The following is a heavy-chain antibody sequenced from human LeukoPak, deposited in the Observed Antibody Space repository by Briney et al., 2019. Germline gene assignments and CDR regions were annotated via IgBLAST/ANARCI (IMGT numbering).Heavy chain of an antibody. V-gene: IGHV4-59*01. CDR1: GDSISGYY. CDR2: MYNSGTT. CDR3: ARDRYFDY. J-gene: IGHJ4*02. Sequence: SETLSLTCTVSGDSISGYYWSWIRQPPGKGLEWIGYMYNSGTTNYNPSLKSRVTTSVDTSKNQFSLKLTSVTAADTAVYYCARDRYFDYWGQGALVTVSS.